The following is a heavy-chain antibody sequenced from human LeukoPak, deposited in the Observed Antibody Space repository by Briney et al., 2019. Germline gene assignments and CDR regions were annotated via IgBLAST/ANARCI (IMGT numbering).Heavy chain of an antibody. D-gene: IGHD6-19*01. CDR1: GYTFTGYY. J-gene: IGHJ4*02. V-gene: IGHV1-2*02. CDR3: ARGYSSGWYVDY. CDR2: INPNSGGT. Sequence: ASVKVSCKASGYTFTGYYMHWVRQAPGQGLEWMGWINPNSGGTNYAQKFQGRVTMTRDTSISTAYMELSRLRSDDTAAYYCARGYSSGWYVDYWGQGTLVTVSS.